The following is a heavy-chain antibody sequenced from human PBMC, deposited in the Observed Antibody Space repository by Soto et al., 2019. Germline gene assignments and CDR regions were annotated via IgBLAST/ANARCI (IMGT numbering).Heavy chain of an antibody. CDR1: GYSFISYW. D-gene: IGHD1-26*01. V-gene: IGHV5-51*01. CDR3: VRHRPSGTYARAYYFDY. Sequence: PGESLKISCKGSGYSFISYWIGWVRQMPGKGLEWMGIIYPDDSEIRYSPSFQGHVTISADKSITTAYLQWNNLKASDTAMYYCVRHRPSGTYARAYYFDYWGQGTLVTVSS. CDR2: IYPDDSEI. J-gene: IGHJ4*02.